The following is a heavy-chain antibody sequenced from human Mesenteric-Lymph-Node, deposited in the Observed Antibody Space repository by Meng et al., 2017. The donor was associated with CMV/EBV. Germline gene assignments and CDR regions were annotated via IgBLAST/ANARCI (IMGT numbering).Heavy chain of an antibody. CDR3: AREGDGYNSLAY. CDR1: GGTFSSFD. V-gene: IGHV1-69*05. Sequence: SVKVSCKASGGTFSSFDISWVRQAPGQGLEWMGGIIPIFGIPNYAQKFQGRVTITTDESTSTAYMELSSLRSEDAAVYYCAREGDGYNSLAYWGQGTLVTVSS. J-gene: IGHJ4*02. CDR2: IIPIFGIP. D-gene: IGHD5-24*01.